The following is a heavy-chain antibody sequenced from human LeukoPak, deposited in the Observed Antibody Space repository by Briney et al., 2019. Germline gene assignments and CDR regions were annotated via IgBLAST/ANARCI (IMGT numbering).Heavy chain of an antibody. V-gene: IGHV3-48*02. CDR3: ARDGDTVTTFYYYYYGMDV. Sequence: QSGGSLRLSCAASGFTFSSYSMNWVRQAPGKGLEWVSYISSSSSTIYYADSVKGRFTISRDNAKNSLYLQMNSLRDEDTAVYYCARDGDTVTTFYYYYYGMDVWGQGTTVTVSS. CDR1: GFTFSSYS. D-gene: IGHD4-11*01. CDR2: ISSSSSTI. J-gene: IGHJ6*02.